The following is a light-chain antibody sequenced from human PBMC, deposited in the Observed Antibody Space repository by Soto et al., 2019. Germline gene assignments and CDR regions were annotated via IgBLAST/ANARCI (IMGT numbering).Light chain of an antibody. CDR2: AAS. V-gene: IGKV3-15*01. Sequence: EIVMTQSPATLSVSPGERATLSCRASQSVSSNLAWYQQKPGQAPRLLIYAASTRATGIPARFSGRGSGTEFTLTISSLQSEDFAVYYCQQYNDWPSFRQGTKVEIK. CDR1: QSVSSN. J-gene: IGKJ1*01. CDR3: QQYNDWPS.